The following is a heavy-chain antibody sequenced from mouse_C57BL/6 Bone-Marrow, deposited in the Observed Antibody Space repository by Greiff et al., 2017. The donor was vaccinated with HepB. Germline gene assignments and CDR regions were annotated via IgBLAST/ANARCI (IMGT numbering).Heavy chain of an antibody. V-gene: IGHV14-4*01. CDR3: TTTPYEAY. Sequence: EVQLQESGAELVRPGASVKLSCTASGFNIKDDYMHWVKQRPEQGLEWIGWIDPENGDTEYASKFQGKATITADTSSNTAYLQLSSLTSEDTAVYYCTTTPYEAYWGQGTLVTVS. CDR1: GFNIKDDY. J-gene: IGHJ3*01. CDR2: IDPENGDT. D-gene: IGHD2-12*01.